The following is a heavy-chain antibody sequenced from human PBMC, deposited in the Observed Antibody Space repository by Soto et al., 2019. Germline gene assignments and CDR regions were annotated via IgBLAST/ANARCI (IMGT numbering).Heavy chain of an antibody. CDR1: GDSVSTTRAA. Sequence: QVQLQQSGPGLVRPSQTVSITCAISGDSVSTTRAARYWIRQSPSRGLEWLGRTYYDSIWYTDYATSLKRRISVNPDTSKNQFSLQLDSWTPEDTAVYYCAGNYYRSGSYYSSFEYWGQGTQVTVS. J-gene: IGHJ4*02. CDR2: TYYDSIWYT. V-gene: IGHV6-1*01. CDR3: AGNYYRSGSYYSSFEY. D-gene: IGHD3-10*01.